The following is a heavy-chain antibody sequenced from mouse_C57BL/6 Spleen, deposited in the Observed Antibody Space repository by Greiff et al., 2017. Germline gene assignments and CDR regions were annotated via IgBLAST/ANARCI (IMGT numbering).Heavy chain of an antibody. V-gene: IGHV1-69*01. CDR2: IDPSDSYT. J-gene: IGHJ1*03. CDR1: GYTFTSYW. Sequence: QVQLQQPGAELVMPGASVKLSCKASGYTFTSYWMHWVKQRPGQGLEWIGEIDPSDSYTNYNQKFKGKSTLTVDKSSSTAYMQLSSLTSEDSAVYYCARPHYYGSSLYWYFDGWGTGTTVTVSS. D-gene: IGHD1-1*01. CDR3: ARPHYYGSSLYWYFDG.